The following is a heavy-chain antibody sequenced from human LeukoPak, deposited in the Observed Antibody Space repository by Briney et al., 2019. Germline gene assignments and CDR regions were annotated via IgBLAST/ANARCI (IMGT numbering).Heavy chain of an antibody. CDR3: AKDSMVGGSGGSCYYGMDV. V-gene: IGHV3-21*04. D-gene: IGHD2-15*01. CDR2: ISSSSSNI. J-gene: IGHJ6*02. CDR1: GLTFSTYS. Sequence: GGSLRLSCAASGLTFSTYSMNWVRQAPGKGLEWVSSISSSSSNIYYADSLRGRFTISRDNAKNSLYLQMNSLRAEDTAVYYCAKDSMVGGSGGSCYYGMDVWGQGTTVTVSS.